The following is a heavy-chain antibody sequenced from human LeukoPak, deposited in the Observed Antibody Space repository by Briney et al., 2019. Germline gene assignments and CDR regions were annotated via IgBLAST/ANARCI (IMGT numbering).Heavy chain of an antibody. Sequence: GGSLRLSCAASGFTFSSYSMNWVRQAPGKGLEWVSSISSSSSYIYYADSVKGRFTISRDKAKNSLYLQMHSLRAEDTAVYYCARDLGGYYDSSGYLDYWGQGTLVTVSS. CDR2: ISSSSSYI. V-gene: IGHV3-21*01. CDR1: GFTFSSYS. J-gene: IGHJ4*02. D-gene: IGHD3-22*01. CDR3: ARDLGGYYDSSGYLDY.